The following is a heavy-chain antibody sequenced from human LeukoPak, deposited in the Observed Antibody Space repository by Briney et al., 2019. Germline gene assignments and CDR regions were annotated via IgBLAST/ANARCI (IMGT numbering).Heavy chain of an antibody. V-gene: IGHV3-7*01. D-gene: IGHD2-2*03. CDR2: IKQDGSEK. CDR3: ARDGYCSSTSCRYGGWFDP. Sequence: PGGSLRLSCAASGFTFSSYWMSWVRQAPGKGLEWVANIKQDGSEKYYVDSVKGRFTISRDNAKNSLYLQMNSLRAEDTAVYYCARDGYCSSTSCRYGGWFDPWGQGTLVTVSS. J-gene: IGHJ5*02. CDR1: GFTFSSYW.